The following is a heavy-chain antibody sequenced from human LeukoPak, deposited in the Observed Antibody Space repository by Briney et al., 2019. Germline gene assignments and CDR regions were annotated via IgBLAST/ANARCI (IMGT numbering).Heavy chain of an antibody. V-gene: IGHV1-69*02. CDR1: GGTFSSYT. J-gene: IGHJ4*02. D-gene: IGHD4-17*01. Sequence: GSSVKVSCKASGGTFSSYTISWMRQAPGQGLEWMGRIIPILGIANYAQKFQGRVTITADKSTSTAYMELSSLRSEDTAVYYCARGSPVTTVALDYWGQGTLVTVSS. CDR2: IIPILGIA. CDR3: ARGSPVTTVALDY.